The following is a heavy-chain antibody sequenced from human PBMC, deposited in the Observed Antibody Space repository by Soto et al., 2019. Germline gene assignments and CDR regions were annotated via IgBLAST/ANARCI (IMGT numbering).Heavy chain of an antibody. Sequence: GGSLRLSCAASGFTFSSYGMHWVRQAPGKGLEWVAVIWYDGSNKYYADSVKGRFTISRDNSKNTLYLQMNSLRAEDTAVYYCARDQGGRGQTFGGVIVPRGPFDYWGQGTLVTVSS. CDR3: ARDQGGRGQTFGGVIVPRGPFDY. V-gene: IGHV3-33*01. CDR2: IWYDGSNK. CDR1: GFTFSSYG. J-gene: IGHJ4*02. D-gene: IGHD3-16*02.